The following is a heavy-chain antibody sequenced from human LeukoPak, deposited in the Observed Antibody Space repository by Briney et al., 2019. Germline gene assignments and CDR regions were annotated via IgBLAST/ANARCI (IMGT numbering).Heavy chain of an antibody. J-gene: IGHJ4*02. CDR3: ARGHYDVLAASYKWTPDY. CDR2: ISSSGSTI. D-gene: IGHD3-9*01. V-gene: IGHV3-48*03. Sequence: GPLRLSCAASGFTFSSYEMNWVRQAPGKGLEWVSYISSSGSTIYYADSVKGRFTISRDNAKNSLYLQLNSLRVEDTAVYYCARGHYDVLAASYKWTPDYWGQGTLVTVSS. CDR1: GFTFSSYE.